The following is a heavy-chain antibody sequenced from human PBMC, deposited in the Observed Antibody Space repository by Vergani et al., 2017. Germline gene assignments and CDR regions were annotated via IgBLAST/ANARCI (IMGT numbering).Heavy chain of an antibody. CDR2: IIPILGIA. Sequence: QVQLVQSGAEVKKPGSSVKVSCKASGGTFSSYTISWVRQAPGQGLEWMGRIIPILGIANYAQKFQGRVTITADKSTSTAYMELSSLRSEDTAVYYCASLYDYVWGSYRYILDPYFDYWGQGTLVTVSS. J-gene: IGHJ4*02. CDR1: GGTFSSYT. D-gene: IGHD3-16*02. V-gene: IGHV1-69*02. CDR3: ASLYDYVWGSYRYILDPYFDY.